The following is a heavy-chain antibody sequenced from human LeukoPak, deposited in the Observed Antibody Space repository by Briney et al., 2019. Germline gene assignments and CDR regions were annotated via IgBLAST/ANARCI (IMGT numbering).Heavy chain of an antibody. CDR1: GGTFSSYA. CDR2: IIPTFGTA. D-gene: IGHD4-17*01. Sequence: SVKVSCKASGGTFSSYAISWVRQAPGQGLEWMGGIIPTFGTANYAQKFQGRVTITADESTSTAYMELSSLRSEDTAVYYCARAALGYGDYSLDRWFDPWGQGTLVTVSS. J-gene: IGHJ5*02. V-gene: IGHV1-69*13. CDR3: ARAALGYGDYSLDRWFDP.